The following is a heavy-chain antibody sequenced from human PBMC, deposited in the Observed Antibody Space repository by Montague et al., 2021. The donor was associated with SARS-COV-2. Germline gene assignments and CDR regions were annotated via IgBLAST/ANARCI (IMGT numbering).Heavy chain of an antibody. J-gene: IGHJ3*02. CDR3: ARDTWSCGAFDI. CDR2: IYYSGST. CDR1: GGSISSGGYY. Sequence: TLSLTCTVSGGSISSGGYYWSWIRQHPGKGLEWIGHIYYSGSTYSNPSLKSRVTISVDTSKNRFSLKLSSVTAADTAVYYCARDTWSCGAFDIWGQGTMVTVSS. V-gene: IGHV4-31*03. D-gene: IGHD1-26*01.